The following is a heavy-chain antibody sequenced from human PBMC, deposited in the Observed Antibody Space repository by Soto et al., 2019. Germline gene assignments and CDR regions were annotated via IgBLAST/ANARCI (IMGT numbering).Heavy chain of an antibody. CDR3: ARDLSPSIAALRGDYYYYGMDV. D-gene: IGHD6-6*01. V-gene: IGHV1-2*02. CDR1: GYTFTGYY. CDR2: INPNSGGT. Sequence: ASVKVSCKASGYTFTGYYMHWLRQAPGQGLEWMGWINPNSGGTNYAQKFQGRVTMTRDTSISTAYTELSRLRSDDTAVYYCARDLSPSIAALRGDYYYYGMDVWGQGTTVTVSS. J-gene: IGHJ6*02.